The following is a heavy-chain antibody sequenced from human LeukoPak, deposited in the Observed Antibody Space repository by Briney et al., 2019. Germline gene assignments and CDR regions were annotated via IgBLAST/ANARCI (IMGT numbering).Heavy chain of an antibody. CDR1: GFTFRNYW. V-gene: IGHV3-7*01. Sequence: PGGSLRLSCAVSGFTFRNYWMSWVRQAPGKGLEWVANIEDDGGEKYYVDSVKGRFSISRDNARNSLFLQMNSLRLEDTAVYYCARVSSGGTGGSCYKPNDNWGQGTLVTVSS. CDR3: ARVSSGGTGGSCYKPNDN. CDR2: IEDDGGEK. D-gene: IGHD2-15*01. J-gene: IGHJ4*02.